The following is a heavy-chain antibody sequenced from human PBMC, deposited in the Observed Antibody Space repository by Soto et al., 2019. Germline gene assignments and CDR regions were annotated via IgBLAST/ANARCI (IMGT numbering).Heavy chain of an antibody. V-gene: IGHV4-59*01. Sequence: PSETLSLTCTVSGGSISSYYWSWIRQPPGKGLEWIGYIYYSGSTNYNPSLKSRVTISVDTSKNQFSLKLSSVTAADTAVYYCVSTLRAVAGKTPGYYYYGMDVWGQGTTVTVSS. CDR2: IYYSGST. CDR1: GGSISSYY. D-gene: IGHD6-19*01. J-gene: IGHJ6*02. CDR3: VSTLRAVAGKTPGYYYYGMDV.